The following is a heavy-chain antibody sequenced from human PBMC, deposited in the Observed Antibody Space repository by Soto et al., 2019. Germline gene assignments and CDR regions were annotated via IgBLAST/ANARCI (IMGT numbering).Heavy chain of an antibody. J-gene: IGHJ4*02. D-gene: IGHD4-17*01. CDR3: ANSGDYGDYVADY. Sequence: GASVKVSCKASGGTFSSYTISWVRQAPGQGLEWMGRIIPILGIANYAQKFQGRVTITADKSTSTAYMELSSLRSEDTAVYYCANSGDYGDYVADYWGQGTLVTVPQ. CDR2: IIPILGIA. V-gene: IGHV1-69*02. CDR1: GGTFSSYT.